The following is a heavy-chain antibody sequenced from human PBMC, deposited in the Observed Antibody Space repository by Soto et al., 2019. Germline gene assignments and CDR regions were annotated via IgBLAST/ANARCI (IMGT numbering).Heavy chain of an antibody. D-gene: IGHD6-13*01. J-gene: IGHJ3*02. CDR2: INPNSGGT. V-gene: IGHV1-2*04. CDR1: GYTFTGYY. Sequence: ASVKVSCKASGYTFTGYYMHWVRQAPGQGLEWMGWINPNSGGTNYAQKFQGWVTMTRDTSISTAYMELSRLRSDDTAVYYCAGTPGIAAATTDAFDIWGQGTMVTVSS. CDR3: AGTPGIAAATTDAFDI.